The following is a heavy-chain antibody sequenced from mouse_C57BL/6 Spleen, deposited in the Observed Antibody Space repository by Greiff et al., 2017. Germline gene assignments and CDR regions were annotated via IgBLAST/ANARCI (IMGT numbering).Heavy chain of an antibody. Sequence: QVQLQQPGAELVMPGASVKLSCKASGYTFTSYWMPWVKQRPGQGLEWIGEIDPSDSYTNYNQKFKGKSTLTVDKSSSTAYMQLSSLTSEDSAVYYCARGVYYYGSSDYWGQGTSVTVSA. CDR2: IDPSDSYT. D-gene: IGHD1-1*01. CDR3: ARGVYYYGSSDY. CDR1: GYTFTSYW. J-gene: IGHJ4*01. V-gene: IGHV1-69*01.